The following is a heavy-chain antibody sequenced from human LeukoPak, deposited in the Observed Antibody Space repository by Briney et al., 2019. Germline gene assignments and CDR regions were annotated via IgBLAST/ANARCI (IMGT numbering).Heavy chain of an antibody. V-gene: IGHV1-69*05. CDR2: IIPIFGTA. Sequence: SVKVSCKASGGTFSSYAISWVRQAPGQGLEWMGRIIPIFGTANYAQKFQGRVTITTDESTNTAYMELSSLRSEDTAVYYCARDPYYYDSSGYYRDWGQGTLVTVSS. D-gene: IGHD3-22*01. CDR3: ARDPYYYDSSGYYRD. J-gene: IGHJ4*02. CDR1: GGTFSSYA.